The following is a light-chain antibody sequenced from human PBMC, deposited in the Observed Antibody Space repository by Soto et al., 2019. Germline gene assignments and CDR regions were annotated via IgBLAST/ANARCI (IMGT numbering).Light chain of an antibody. CDR2: AAS. CDR1: QTIGTNY. Sequence: EIVLTQSPGTLSLSPGERATLSCRSSQTIGTNYIAWYQQKPGQAPRLLIYAASYRATGIPDRFSGSGSGTDFSLTISRLEPEDFAVYYCQQYGSSPSTFGQGTRLEIK. J-gene: IGKJ5*01. V-gene: IGKV3-20*01. CDR3: QQYGSSPST.